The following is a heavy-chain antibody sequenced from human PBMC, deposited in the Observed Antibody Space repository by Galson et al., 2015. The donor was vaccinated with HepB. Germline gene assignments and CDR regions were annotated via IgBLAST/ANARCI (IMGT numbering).Heavy chain of an antibody. CDR1: GFSLSTSGMC. J-gene: IGHJ4*02. CDR2: IDWDDDK. D-gene: IGHD1-26*01. CDR3: ARTSGSYLLDYFDY. V-gene: IGHV2-70*01. Sequence: PALVKPTQTLTLTCTFSGFSLSTSGMCVSWIRQPPGKALEWLALIDWDDDKYYSTSLKTRLTISKDTSKNQVVLTMTNMDPVDTATYYCARTSGSYLLDYFDYWGQGTLVTVSS.